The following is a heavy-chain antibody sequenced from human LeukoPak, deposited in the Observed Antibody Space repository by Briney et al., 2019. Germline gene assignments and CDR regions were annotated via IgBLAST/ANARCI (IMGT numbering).Heavy chain of an antibody. D-gene: IGHD3-9*01. CDR1: GYTFTSYY. CDR2: INPSGGST. J-gene: IGHJ6*02. V-gene: IGHV1-46*01. Sequence: ASVKVSCKASGYTFTSYYMHWVRQAPGQGLEWMGIINPSGGSTSYAQKFQGRVTMTRDTSTSTVYMELSSLRSEDTAVYYCAREAVDILTGYYRNYYYYGMDVWGQGTTVTVSS. CDR3: AREAVDILTGYYRNYYYYGMDV.